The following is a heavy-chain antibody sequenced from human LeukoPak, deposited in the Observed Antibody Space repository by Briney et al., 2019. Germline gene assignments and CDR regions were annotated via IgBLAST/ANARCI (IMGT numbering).Heavy chain of an antibody. J-gene: IGHJ4*02. V-gene: IGHV3-53*01. CDR1: GFTVSSNY. Sequence: GGSLRLSCAASGFTVSSNYMNWVRQAPGKGLEWVSIIYSGGNTHYADSVKGRFTISRDNSQNTLYLQMNSLRPEDTAVYYCARGREVVTTKSLPLFGYWGQGTLVTVSS. CDR3: ARGREVVTTKSLPLFGY. D-gene: IGHD2-21*02. CDR2: IYSGGNT.